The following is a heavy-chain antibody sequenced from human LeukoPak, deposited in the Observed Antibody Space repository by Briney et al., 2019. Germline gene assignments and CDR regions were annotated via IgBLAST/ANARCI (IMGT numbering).Heavy chain of an antibody. CDR2: MNPNSGNT. Sequence: GASVKVSCKASGYTFTSYAMNWVRQATGQGLEWMGWMNPNSGNTGYAQKFQGRVTITRNTSISTAYMELSSLRSEDTAVYYCARGILDAIFGVVIPLYYFDYWGQGTLVTVSS. CDR3: ARGILDAIFGVVIPLYYFDY. V-gene: IGHV1-8*03. CDR1: GYTFTSYA. D-gene: IGHD3-3*01. J-gene: IGHJ4*02.